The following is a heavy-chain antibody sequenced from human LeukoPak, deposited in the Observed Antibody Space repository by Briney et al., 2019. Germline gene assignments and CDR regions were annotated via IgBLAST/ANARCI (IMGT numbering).Heavy chain of an antibody. J-gene: IGHJ6*03. D-gene: IGHD3-10*01. Sequence: PSETLSLTCTVSGGSISSYYWSWIRQPAGKGLEWIGRIYTSGSTNYNPSLKSRVTISVDTSKNQFSLKLSSVTAADTAVYYCARSRLSGSSYYYYYMDVWGKGTTVTISS. CDR2: IYTSGST. CDR1: GGSISSYY. CDR3: ARSRLSGSSYYYYYMDV. V-gene: IGHV4-4*07.